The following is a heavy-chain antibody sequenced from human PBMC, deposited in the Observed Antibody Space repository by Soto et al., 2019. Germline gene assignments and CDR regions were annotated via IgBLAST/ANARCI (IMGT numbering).Heavy chain of an antibody. CDR1: GFSLSTSGVG. D-gene: IGHD3-10*01. Sequence: QITLKESGPTLVKPTQNLTLTCTFSGFSLSTSGVGVGWLRQPPGKALEWLALIYWDDDKRYSPSLKSRLTITKDTSKNQVVLTMTNMDPVDTATYYCAHRPYGSWSYYSRSDAFDIWGQGTMVTVSS. J-gene: IGHJ3*02. CDR2: IYWDDDK. V-gene: IGHV2-5*02. CDR3: AHRPYGSWSYYSRSDAFDI.